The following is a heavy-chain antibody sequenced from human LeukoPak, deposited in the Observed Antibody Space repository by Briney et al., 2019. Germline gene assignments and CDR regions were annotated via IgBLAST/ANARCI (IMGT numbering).Heavy chain of an antibody. CDR1: GGSFSGYY. J-gene: IGHJ6*02. Sequence: SETLSLTCAAYGGSFSGYYWTCIRQSPGKGLEWIGEINHSGSTNYNPSLKSRVSISIDTSKNHLSLKLSSVTAADTAVYYCARGRVSVTGYYFAMDVWGRGTTVTVSS. CDR3: ARGRVSVTGYYFAMDV. V-gene: IGHV4-34*01. D-gene: IGHD2-21*02. CDR2: INHSGST.